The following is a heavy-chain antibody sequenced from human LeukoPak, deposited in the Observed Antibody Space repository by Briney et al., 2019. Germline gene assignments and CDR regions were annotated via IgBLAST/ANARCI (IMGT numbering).Heavy chain of an antibody. D-gene: IGHD3-22*01. CDR2: IYYSGST. CDR1: GGSISSSSYY. Sequence: SETLSLTCTVSGGSISSSSYYWGWIRQPPGKGLEWIGSIYYSGSTYYNPSLKSRVTISVDTSKNQFSLKLSSVTAADTAVYYCAREITMIVVVSHDAFYIWGQGTMVTVSS. J-gene: IGHJ3*02. CDR3: AREITMIVVVSHDAFYI. V-gene: IGHV4-39*02.